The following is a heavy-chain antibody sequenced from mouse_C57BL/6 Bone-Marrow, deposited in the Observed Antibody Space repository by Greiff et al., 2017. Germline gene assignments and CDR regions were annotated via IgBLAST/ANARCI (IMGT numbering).Heavy chain of an antibody. CDR2: IYPGGGYT. J-gene: IGHJ3*01. CDR3: ARGNPWFAY. CDR1: GYTFTNYW. V-gene: IGHV1-63*01. D-gene: IGHD2-1*01. Sequence: VQLQQSGAELVRPGTSVKMSCKASGYTFTNYWIGWAKQRPGHGLEWIGDIYPGGGYTNYNDQFKGKATMTADKSTSTAYMQFRSLTAEDSAIYYCARGNPWFAYWGQGTLVTVSA.